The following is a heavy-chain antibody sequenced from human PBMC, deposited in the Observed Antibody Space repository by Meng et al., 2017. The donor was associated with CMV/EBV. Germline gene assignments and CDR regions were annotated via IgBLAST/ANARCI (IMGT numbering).Heavy chain of an antibody. CDR1: GGSISSYY. V-gene: IGHV4-59*01. J-gene: IGHJ4*02. CDR2: IYYSGST. D-gene: IGHD1-26*01. Sequence: GSLRLSCTVSGGSISSYYWSWIRQPPGKGLEWIGYIYYSGSTNYNPSLKSRVTISVDTSKNQFSLKLSSVTAADTAVYYCAREFIVGSGFDYWGQGTLVTV. CDR3: AREFIVGSGFDY.